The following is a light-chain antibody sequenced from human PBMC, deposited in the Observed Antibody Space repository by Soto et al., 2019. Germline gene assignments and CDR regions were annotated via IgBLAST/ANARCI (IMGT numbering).Light chain of an antibody. Sequence: DIQMTQSPSSLSASVGDGVTITCRASQRISTYLSWYQQKPGKAPNLLIYVASSLQSGVPSRFSGSRSGTDFTLTISSLQPEDSATYYCQQSYNAPWTFGQGTKVEIK. V-gene: IGKV1-39*01. CDR1: QRISTY. J-gene: IGKJ1*01. CDR3: QQSYNAPWT. CDR2: VAS.